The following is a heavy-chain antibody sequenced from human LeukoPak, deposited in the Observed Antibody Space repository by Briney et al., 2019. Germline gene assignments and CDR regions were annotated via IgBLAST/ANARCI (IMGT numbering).Heavy chain of an antibody. Sequence: ASVKVSCKASGYTFTSYDINWVRQATGQGPEWMGWINPNSGGTNYAQKFQGRVTMTRDTSISTAYMELSRLRSDDTAVYYCARGIRKGYYDSSGPIWGQGTMVTVSS. D-gene: IGHD3-22*01. CDR3: ARGIRKGYYDSSGPI. J-gene: IGHJ3*02. V-gene: IGHV1-2*02. CDR2: INPNSGGT. CDR1: GYTFTSYD.